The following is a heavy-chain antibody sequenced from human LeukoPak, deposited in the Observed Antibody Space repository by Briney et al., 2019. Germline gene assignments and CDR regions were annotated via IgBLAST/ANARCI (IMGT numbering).Heavy chain of an antibody. Sequence: GGSLRLSCAASGFTFSSYAMHWVRQAPGKGLEWVAVISYDGSNKYCADSVKGRFTISRDNSKNTLYLQMNSLRAEDTAVYYCARAGPYYYDSSGSPDIWGQGTMVTVSS. D-gene: IGHD3-22*01. V-gene: IGHV3-30*01. CDR3: ARAGPYYYDSSGSPDI. CDR2: ISYDGSNK. J-gene: IGHJ3*02. CDR1: GFTFSSYA.